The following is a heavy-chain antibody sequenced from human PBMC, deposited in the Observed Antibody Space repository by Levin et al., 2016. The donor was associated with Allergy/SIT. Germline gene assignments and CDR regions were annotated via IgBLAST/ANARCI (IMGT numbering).Heavy chain of an antibody. J-gene: IGHJ6*03. Sequence: GESLKISCAASGFTFSSYSMNWVRQAPGKGLEWVSSISSSSSYIYYADSVKGRFTISRDNAKNSLYLQMNSLRAEDTAVYYCARDRHTAMVLGEEDYYYMDVWGKGTTVTVSS. CDR2: ISSSSSYI. V-gene: IGHV3-21*01. CDR1: GFTFSSYS. D-gene: IGHD5-18*01. CDR3: ARDRHTAMVLGEEDYYYMDV.